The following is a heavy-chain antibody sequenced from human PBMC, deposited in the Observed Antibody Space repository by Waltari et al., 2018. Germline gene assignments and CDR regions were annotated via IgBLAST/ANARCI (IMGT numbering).Heavy chain of an antibody. D-gene: IGHD3-16*01. CDR1: GGSISSGSYY. CDR3: ASNWRAFGGVIPSGYMDV. Sequence: QVQLQESGPGLVKPSQTLSLTCTVSGGSISSGSYYWSWIRQPAGKGLEWIGRIYTSGSTNYNPSLKSRVTISVDTSKNQFSLKLSSVTAADTAVYYCASNWRAFGGVIPSGYMDVWGKGTTVTVSS. J-gene: IGHJ6*03. CDR2: IYTSGST. V-gene: IGHV4-61*02.